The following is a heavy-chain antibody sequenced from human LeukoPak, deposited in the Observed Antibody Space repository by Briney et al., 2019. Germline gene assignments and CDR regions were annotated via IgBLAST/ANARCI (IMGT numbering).Heavy chain of an antibody. Sequence: PPETLSLTCTVSGGSVSSYYWSWIRQPPGKGLEWIGYIYYSGSTNYSPSLKSRVTISVDTSKNQFSLKLSSVTAADTAVYYCARQQSGYSYGPFDYWGQGTLVTVSS. J-gene: IGHJ4*02. CDR1: GGSVSSYY. CDR3: ARQQSGYSYGPFDY. V-gene: IGHV4-59*08. CDR2: IYYSGST. D-gene: IGHD5-18*01.